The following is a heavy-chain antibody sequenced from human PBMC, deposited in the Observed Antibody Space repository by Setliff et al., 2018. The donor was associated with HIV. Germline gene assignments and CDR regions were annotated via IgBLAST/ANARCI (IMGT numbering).Heavy chain of an antibody. CDR1: GGSVSSVNYY. J-gene: IGHJ6*02. CDR3: ASQYYYGSGSYLHYGMDV. Sequence: TLSLTCSVSGGSVSSVNYYWSWIRQPAGKGLEWIGRIYTSGSTNYNPSLKSRVTISVDTSKNQFSLKLSSVTAADTAVYYCASQYYYGSGSYLHYGMDVWGQGTTVTVSS. CDR2: IYTSGST. D-gene: IGHD3-10*01. V-gene: IGHV4-61*02.